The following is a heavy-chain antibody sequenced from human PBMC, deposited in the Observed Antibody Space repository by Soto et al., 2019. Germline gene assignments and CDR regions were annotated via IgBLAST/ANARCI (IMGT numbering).Heavy chain of an antibody. CDR3: ASLSITMVRGVIQHYYYYYMDV. CDR2: IYPGDSDT. D-gene: IGHD3-10*01. CDR1: GYSFTSYW. V-gene: IGHV5-51*01. J-gene: IGHJ6*03. Sequence: PGESLKISCKGSGYSFTSYWIGWVRQMPGKGLEWMGIIYPGDSDTRYSPSFQGQVTISADKSISTAYLQWSSLKASDTAMYYCASLSITMVRGVIQHYYYYYMDVWGKGTTVTVSS.